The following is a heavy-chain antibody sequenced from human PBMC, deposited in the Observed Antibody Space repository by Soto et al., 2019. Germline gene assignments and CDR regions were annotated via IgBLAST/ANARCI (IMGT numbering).Heavy chain of an antibody. J-gene: IGHJ4*02. CDR3: ARALLWFGDYYFDY. V-gene: IGHV4-34*01. CDR2: INHSGST. D-gene: IGHD3-10*01. CDR1: GGSFSGYY. Sequence: QVQLQQWGAGLLKPSETLSLTCAVYGGSFSGYYWSWIRQPPGKGLEWIGEINHSGSTNYNPSLNSRVTXXVXTXXNHCTLKPSSVTAADTAVYYCARALLWFGDYYFDYWGQGTLVTVSS.